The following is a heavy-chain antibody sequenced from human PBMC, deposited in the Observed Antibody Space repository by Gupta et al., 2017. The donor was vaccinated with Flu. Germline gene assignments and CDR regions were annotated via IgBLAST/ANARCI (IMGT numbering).Heavy chain of an antibody. Sequence: EVQLVESGGVVVQPGGSLRLSCAASGFTFDDSAMHWVRQAPGKGLEWVSLISWDGGSTYYADSVKGRFTISRDNSKNSLYLQMNSLRAEDTALYYCAKGSSWYNYYYGMDVWGQGTTVTVSS. D-gene: IGHD6-13*01. CDR1: GFTFDDSA. J-gene: IGHJ6*02. CDR3: AKGSSWYNYYYGMDV. CDR2: ISWDGGST. V-gene: IGHV3-43D*04.